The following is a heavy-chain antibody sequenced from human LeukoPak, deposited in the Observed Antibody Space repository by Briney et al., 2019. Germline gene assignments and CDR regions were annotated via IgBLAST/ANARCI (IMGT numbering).Heavy chain of an antibody. D-gene: IGHD6-13*01. V-gene: IGHV3-21*01. Sequence: GGSLRLSCAASGFTFSSYSMNWVRQAPGKGLEWVSSISSSSSYIYYADSVKGRFTISRDNAKNSLYLQMNSLRAEDTAVYYCARKIQLDYHYYYYMDVWGKGTTVTVSS. CDR1: GFTFSSYS. J-gene: IGHJ6*03. CDR2: ISSSSSYI. CDR3: ARKIQLDYHYYYYMDV.